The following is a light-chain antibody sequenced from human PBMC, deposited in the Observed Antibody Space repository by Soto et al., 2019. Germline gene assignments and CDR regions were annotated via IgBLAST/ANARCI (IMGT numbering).Light chain of an antibody. V-gene: IGKV3-20*01. CDR3: QQYISSPPGFT. CDR1: QSVSSTY. CDR2: GAS. Sequence: EIVLTQSPGTLSLFPGERATLSCRASQSVSSTYFAWYRQKPGQPPSLLIYGASNRATGVPDRFSGSGSGPDFTLTISRLEPEDFAVYYCQQYISSPPGFTFGPGTTVELK. J-gene: IGKJ3*01.